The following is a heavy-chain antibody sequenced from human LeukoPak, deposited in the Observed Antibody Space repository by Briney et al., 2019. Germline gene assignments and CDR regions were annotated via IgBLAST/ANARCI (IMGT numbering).Heavy chain of an antibody. D-gene: IGHD6-13*01. CDR2: ITDSGGAT. CDR1: GFTFSSYS. V-gene: IGHV3-23*01. J-gene: IGHJ3*02. CDR3: AKAYTRSWYAAFDI. Sequence: GGSLRLSCAASGFTFSSYSMTWVRQAPGKGLEWVSAITDSGGATYYADSVKGRFTISRDNSKNTLYLQMNSLRGDDTAIYYCAKAYTRSWYAAFDIWGQGTMVTISS.